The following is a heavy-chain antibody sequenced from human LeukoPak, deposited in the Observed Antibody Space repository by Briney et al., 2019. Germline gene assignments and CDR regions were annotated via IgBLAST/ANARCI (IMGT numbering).Heavy chain of an antibody. J-gene: IGHJ4*02. V-gene: IGHV3-23*01. Sequence: GGSLRLSCAASGFTFSNYGMTWVRQAPGKGLEWVSTIVGRNGDTYYTDSVKGRFTISRDISKNTVYLQMNSLRAEDTAVYYCAKGLAVAGHFDYWGQGTLVTVSS. CDR3: AKGLAVAGHFDY. CDR1: GFTFSNYG. CDR2: IVGRNGDT. D-gene: IGHD6-19*01.